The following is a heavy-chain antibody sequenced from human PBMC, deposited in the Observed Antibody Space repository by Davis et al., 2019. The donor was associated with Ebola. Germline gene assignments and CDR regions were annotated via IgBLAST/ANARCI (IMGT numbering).Heavy chain of an antibody. J-gene: IGHJ4*02. V-gene: IGHV1-46*01. CDR1: GYTLTSYY. Sequence: AASVKVSCKASGYTLTSYYMHWVRQAPGQGLEWMGIINPSGGSTSYAQKFQGRVTMTRDTSTSTVYMELSSLRSEDTAVYYCARAIYYYDSSGYSDYWGQGTLVTVSS. CDR2: INPSGGST. D-gene: IGHD3-22*01. CDR3: ARAIYYYDSSGYSDY.